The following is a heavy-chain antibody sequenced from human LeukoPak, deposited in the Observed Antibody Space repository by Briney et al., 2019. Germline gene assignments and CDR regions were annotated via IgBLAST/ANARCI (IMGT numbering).Heavy chain of an antibody. CDR3: TRVGYIDEGIDY. Sequence: GGSLRLSCEAYGFPFSSYWMTWVRQAPGKGLEWVANIKQDGSKKSYVDSVKGRFTISRDNAKNSLYLQMNSLRAEDTAIYYCTRVGYIDEGIDYWGQGTLVTVSS. CDR2: IKQDGSKK. V-gene: IGHV3-7*04. CDR1: GFPFSSYW. D-gene: IGHD5-24*01. J-gene: IGHJ4*02.